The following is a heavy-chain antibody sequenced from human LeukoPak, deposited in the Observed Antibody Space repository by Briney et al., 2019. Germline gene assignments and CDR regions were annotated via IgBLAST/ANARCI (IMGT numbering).Heavy chain of an antibody. J-gene: IGHJ5*02. CDR1: GFTVSSNY. CDR2: INSGGDT. CDR3: ARPFYGDFAFDP. Sequence: GGSLRLSCAASGFTVSSNYMSWVRQTPGKGLEWVSTINSGGDTYYSDSVKGRFTISRDNSKNTLYLQMNSLRAEDTAVYYCARPFYGDFAFDPWGQGTLVTVSS. V-gene: IGHV3-53*01. D-gene: IGHD4-17*01.